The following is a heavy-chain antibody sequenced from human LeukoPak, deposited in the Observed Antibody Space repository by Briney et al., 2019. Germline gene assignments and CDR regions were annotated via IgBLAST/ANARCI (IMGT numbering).Heavy chain of an antibody. CDR2: IWYDGSNK. J-gene: IGHJ3*02. CDR1: GFTFSTYD. V-gene: IGHV3-33*08. Sequence: GGSLRLSCAASGFTFSTYDMHWVRQAPGKGLEWVAVIWYDGSNKYYADSVKGRFTISRDNSKNTLYLQMNSLRAEDTAVYYCARSYTVVTENDAFDIWGQGTMVTVSS. D-gene: IGHD4-23*01. CDR3: ARSYTVVTENDAFDI.